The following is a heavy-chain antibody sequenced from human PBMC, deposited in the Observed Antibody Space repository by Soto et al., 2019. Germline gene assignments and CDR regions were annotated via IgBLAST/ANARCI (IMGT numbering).Heavy chain of an antibody. Sequence: SVKVSCKASGGTFSSYAISWVRQAPGQGLEWMGGVIPIFGTANYAQKFQGRVTITADESTSTAYMELSSLRSEDTAVYYCASTGRVVVVTAPIPPYYYYYGMDVWGQGTTVTVSS. J-gene: IGHJ6*02. CDR2: VIPIFGTA. CDR1: GGTFSSYA. CDR3: ASTGRVVVVTAPIPPYYYYYGMDV. V-gene: IGHV1-69*13. D-gene: IGHD2-21*02.